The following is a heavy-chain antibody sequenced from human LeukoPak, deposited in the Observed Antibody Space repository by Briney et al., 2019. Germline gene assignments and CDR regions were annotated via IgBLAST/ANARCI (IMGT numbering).Heavy chain of an antibody. CDR3: ARGYYGSGSNNWFDP. V-gene: IGHV4-4*07. Sequence: SETLSLTCTVSGGSISSYYWSWIRQPAGKGLEWIGRIYTSGSTNYNPSLKSRVTMSVDTSKNQFSLKLSSVTAADTAVYYCARGYYGSGSNNWFDPWGQGTLVAVSS. J-gene: IGHJ5*02. CDR2: IYTSGST. D-gene: IGHD3-10*01. CDR1: GGSISSYY.